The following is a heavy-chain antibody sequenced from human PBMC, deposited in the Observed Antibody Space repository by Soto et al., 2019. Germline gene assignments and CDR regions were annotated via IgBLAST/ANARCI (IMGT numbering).Heavy chain of an antibody. CDR3: AAQGTYYDILTGHRDYYYGMDV. J-gene: IGHJ6*02. Sequence: SVKVSCKASGFTFTSSAVQWVRQARGQRLEWIGWIVVGSGNTNYTQKFQERVTITRDMSTSTAYMELSSLRSEDTAVYYCAAQGTYYDILTGHRDYYYGMDVWGQGTTVTVSS. D-gene: IGHD3-9*01. CDR2: IVVGSGNT. V-gene: IGHV1-58*01. CDR1: GFTFTSSA.